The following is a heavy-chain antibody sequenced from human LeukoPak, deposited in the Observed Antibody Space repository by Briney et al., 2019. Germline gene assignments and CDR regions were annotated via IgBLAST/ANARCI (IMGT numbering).Heavy chain of an antibody. V-gene: IGHV3-30*02. CDR1: GFTFRGYG. CDR2: TRSDESNR. Sequence: GGSLRLSCAASGFTFRGYGMHWVRQPPGRGLEWVAFTRSDESNRYYGDSVKGRFTISRDNSKNTLYLQMNSLRAEDTAVYYCTKDGHADDAFDIWGQGTLVTVSS. CDR3: TKDGHADDAFDI. J-gene: IGHJ3*02.